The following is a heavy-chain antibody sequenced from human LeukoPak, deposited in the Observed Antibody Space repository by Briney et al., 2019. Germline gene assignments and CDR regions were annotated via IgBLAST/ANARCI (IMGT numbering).Heavy chain of an antibody. CDR1: GGSISSYY. J-gene: IGHJ4*02. Sequence: PSETLSLTCTVSGGSISSYYWSWIRQPPGKGLEWIGYIYYSGSTNHNPSLKSRVTISVDTSKNQFSLKLSSVTAADTAVYYCARVSEYCSGGSCYNLPEYWGQGTLVTVSS. D-gene: IGHD2-15*01. V-gene: IGHV4-59*01. CDR2: IYYSGST. CDR3: ARVSEYCSGGSCYNLPEY.